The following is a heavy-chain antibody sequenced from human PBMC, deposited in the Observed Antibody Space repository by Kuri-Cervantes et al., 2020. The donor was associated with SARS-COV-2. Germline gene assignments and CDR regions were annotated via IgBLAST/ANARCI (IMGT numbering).Heavy chain of an antibody. D-gene: IGHD2/OR15-2a*01. J-gene: IGHJ6*03. V-gene: IGHV3-7*01. CDR1: GFTFSSYW. CDR2: IKQDGSEK. CDR3: ARRVTFYYYMDV. Sequence: GESLKISCAASGFTFSSYWMSWVRQAPGKGLEWVANIKQDGSEKYYVDSVKGRFTISRDNAKNSPYLQMNSLRAEDTAVYYCARRVTFYYYMDVWGKGTTVTVSS.